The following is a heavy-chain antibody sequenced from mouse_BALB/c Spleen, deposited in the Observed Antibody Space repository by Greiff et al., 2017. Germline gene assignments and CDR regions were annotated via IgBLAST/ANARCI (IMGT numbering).Heavy chain of an antibody. D-gene: IGHD2-2*01. Sequence: DLHLVESGGGLVQPGGSRKLSCAASGFTFSSFGMHWVRQAPEKGLEWVAYISSGSSTIYYADTVKGRFTISRDNPKNTLFLQMTSLRSEDTAMYYCARQEDYGYDEGYAMDYWGQGTSVTVSS. J-gene: IGHJ4*01. V-gene: IGHV5-17*02. CDR2: ISSGSSTI. CDR1: GFTFSSFG. CDR3: ARQEDYGYDEGYAMDY.